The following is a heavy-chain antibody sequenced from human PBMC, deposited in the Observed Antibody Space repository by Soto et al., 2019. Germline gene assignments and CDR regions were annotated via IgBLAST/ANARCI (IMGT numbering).Heavy chain of an antibody. D-gene: IGHD6-13*01. V-gene: IGHV3-23*01. CDR2: IRGSGAGT. Sequence: EVQLLESGGGLAQPGGSLRLSCAASGFTFNPYAMNWVRQAPGKGLEWVSTIRGSGAGTYYADSVKGRFTISRDNSKNPLYLQMNSLRAEDTAVYFCAKGFGISWQYYFDYWGQGTLVTVSS. CDR1: GFTFNPYA. J-gene: IGHJ4*02. CDR3: AKGFGISWQYYFDY.